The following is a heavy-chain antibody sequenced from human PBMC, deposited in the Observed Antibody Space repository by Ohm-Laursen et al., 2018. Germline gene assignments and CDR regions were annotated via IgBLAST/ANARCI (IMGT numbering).Heavy chain of an antibody. CDR3: ARAYGEFDY. J-gene: IGHJ4*02. D-gene: IGHD4-17*01. CDR2: MNPNSGGT. V-gene: IGHV1-2*02. Sequence: ASVNVSCKASGYTFTNYDINWVRQLPGQGLEWMGWMNPNSGGTNYAQKFQGRVTMTRDTSISTAYIELSGLRSDDTAVYYCARAYGEFDYWGQGTLVTVSS. CDR1: GYTFTNYD.